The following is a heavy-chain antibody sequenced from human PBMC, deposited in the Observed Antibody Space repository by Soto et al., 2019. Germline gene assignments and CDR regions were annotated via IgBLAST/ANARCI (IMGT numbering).Heavy chain of an antibody. CDR3: ARGRRTTVTIDY. CDR1: GGSFSSYY. Sequence: SETLSLTCAVYGGSFSSYYWRWIRQPPGKGLEWIGEINHSGSTNYNPSLKTRLTISVDTSKNQFSLKLSSVTAADTAVYYCARGRRTTVTIDYWGQGTLVTVSS. CDR2: INHSGST. V-gene: IGHV4-34*01. D-gene: IGHD4-17*01. J-gene: IGHJ4*02.